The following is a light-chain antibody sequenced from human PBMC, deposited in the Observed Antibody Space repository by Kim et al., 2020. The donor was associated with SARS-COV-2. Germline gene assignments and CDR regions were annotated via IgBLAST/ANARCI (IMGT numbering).Light chain of an antibody. V-gene: IGKV1-39*01. CDR3: QQTYSTSIT. J-gene: IGKJ5*01. CDR1: QDISTH. CDR2: PAS. Sequence: ALVGNRVTVPGRASQDISTHLNWYQQRPGKAPNLLVYPASSLESGVPSRFAGGGSGTDFTLTISSLRPVDFATYFCQQTYSTSITFAQGTRLKIK.